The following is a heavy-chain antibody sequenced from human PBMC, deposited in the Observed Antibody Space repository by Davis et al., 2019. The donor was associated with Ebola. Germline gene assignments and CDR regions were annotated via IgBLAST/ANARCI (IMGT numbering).Heavy chain of an antibody. CDR1: GGTFSSYA. V-gene: IGHV1-69*13. D-gene: IGHD5-18*01. Sequence: SVKVSCKASGGTFSSYAISWVRQAPGQGLEWMGGIIPIFGTANYAQKFQGRVTITADESTSTAYMELSRLRSDDTAVYYCAREPLGYSYGFDYWGQGTLVTVSS. CDR2: IIPIFGTA. CDR3: AREPLGYSYGFDY. J-gene: IGHJ4*02.